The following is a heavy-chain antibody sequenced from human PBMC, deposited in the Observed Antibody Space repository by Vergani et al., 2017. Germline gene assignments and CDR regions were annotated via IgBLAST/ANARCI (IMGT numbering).Heavy chain of an antibody. Sequence: EVQLVESGGGLVKPGGSLRLSCAASGFTFSSYSMNWVRQAPGKGLEWVSSISSSSSYIYYADSVKGRFTISRDNAKNSLYLQMNSLRAEDTAVYYCARDKVWMIPGWVVIAFWFDPWGQGTLVTVSS. CDR3: ARDKVWMIPGWVVIAFWFDP. D-gene: IGHD3-22*01. CDR1: GFTFSSYS. J-gene: IGHJ5*02. CDR2: ISSSSSYI. V-gene: IGHV3-21*01.